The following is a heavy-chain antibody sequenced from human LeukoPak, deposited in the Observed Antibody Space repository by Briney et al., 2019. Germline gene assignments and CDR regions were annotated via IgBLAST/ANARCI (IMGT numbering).Heavy chain of an antibody. CDR3: ATYRGGFYGMDV. Sequence: AGGSLRLSCAASGFTVSSNYMNWVRQAPGKGLEWVSVIYSGGSTYYADSVKGRFTISRDNSKNTLYLQMNSLRAEDTAVYYCATYRGGFYGMDVWGQGTTVTVSS. J-gene: IGHJ6*02. CDR1: GFTVSSNY. CDR2: IYSGGST. D-gene: IGHD1-26*01. V-gene: IGHV3-53*01.